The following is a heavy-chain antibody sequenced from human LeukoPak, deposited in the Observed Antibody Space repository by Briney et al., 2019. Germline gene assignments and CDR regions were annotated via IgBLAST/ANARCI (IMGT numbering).Heavy chain of an antibody. CDR3: ARIRLHYFDY. V-gene: IGHV4-31*03. CDR1: GGSISSGGYY. CDR2: IYYSGST. Sequence: SQTLSLTCTVSGGSISSGGYYGSWIRQHPGKGLEWIGYIYYSGSTYYNPSLKSRVTISVDTSKNQFSLKLSSVTAADTPVHYCARIRLHYFDYWGQGTLVTVSS. J-gene: IGHJ4*02.